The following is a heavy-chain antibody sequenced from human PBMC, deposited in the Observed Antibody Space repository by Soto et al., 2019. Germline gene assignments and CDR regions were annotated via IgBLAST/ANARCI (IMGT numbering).Heavy chain of an antibody. CDR1: GGSISSGGYY. CDR2: IYYSGST. J-gene: IGHJ4*02. CDR3: ARSPTTVTAFDY. V-gene: IGHV4-31*03. D-gene: IGHD4-17*01. Sequence: SETLSLTCTVSGGSISSGGYYWSWIRQHPGKGLEWIGYIYYSGSTYYNPSLKSRVTISVDTSKNQFSLKLSSVTAADTAVYYCARSPTTVTAFDYWGQGTLVTVSS.